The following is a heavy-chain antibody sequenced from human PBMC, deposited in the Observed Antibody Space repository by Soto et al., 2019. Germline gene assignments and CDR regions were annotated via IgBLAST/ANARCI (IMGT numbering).Heavy chain of an antibody. CDR1: GFTFSSPW. CDR2: INSDGSDT. J-gene: IGHJ3*02. V-gene: IGHV3-74*01. D-gene: IGHD3-16*01. Sequence: PGGSLRLSCVASGFTFSSPWMHWVRQSPGKGLVWVSRINSDGSDTTYADSVKGRFTISRDNAKNTLYLQMHSLRAEDTAVYYCASGLGEWASPTVIWGQGTLVTVSS. CDR3: ASGLGEWASPTVI.